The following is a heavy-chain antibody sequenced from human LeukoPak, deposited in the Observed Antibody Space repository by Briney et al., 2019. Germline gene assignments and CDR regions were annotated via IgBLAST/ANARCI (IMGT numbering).Heavy chain of an antibody. Sequence: PSETLSLTCTVSGYSISSGYYWSWIRQPPGKGLEWIGSMYHSGSTHYNPSLESRVILSVDTSKNQFFLNLNSVTAADTAVYFCARGYIFDYWGQGTLVTVSS. CDR3: ARGYIFDY. D-gene: IGHD5-18*01. V-gene: IGHV4-38-2*02. CDR1: GYSISSGYY. CDR2: MYHSGST. J-gene: IGHJ4*02.